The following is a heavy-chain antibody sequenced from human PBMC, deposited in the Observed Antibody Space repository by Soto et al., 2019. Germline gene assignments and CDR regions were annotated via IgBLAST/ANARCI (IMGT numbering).Heavy chain of an antibody. CDR3: AKDPYSSGWYSNWFDP. CDR2: ISGSGGST. V-gene: IGHV3-23*01. J-gene: IGHJ5*02. D-gene: IGHD6-19*01. Sequence: VGSLRLSCAASGFTFSSYAMSWVRQAPGKGLEWVSAISGSGGSTYYADSVKGRFTISRDNSKNTLYLQMNSLRAEDTAVYYCAKDPYSSGWYSNWFDPWGQGTLVTVSS. CDR1: GFTFSSYA.